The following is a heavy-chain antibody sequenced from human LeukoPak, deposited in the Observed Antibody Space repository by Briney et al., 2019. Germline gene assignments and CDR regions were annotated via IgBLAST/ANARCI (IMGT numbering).Heavy chain of an antibody. CDR1: GFTFSSYA. J-gene: IGHJ4*02. CDR2: ISYDGSNK. V-gene: IGHV3-30-3*01. CDR3: ARDPVSDYYDSSGYYLS. D-gene: IGHD3-22*01. Sequence: GGSLRLSCAASGFTFSSYAMHWVRQAPGKGLEWVAVISYDGSNKYYADSVKGRFTISRDNSKNTLYLQMNSLRAEDTAVYYCARDPVSDYYDSSGYYLSWGQGTLVTVSS.